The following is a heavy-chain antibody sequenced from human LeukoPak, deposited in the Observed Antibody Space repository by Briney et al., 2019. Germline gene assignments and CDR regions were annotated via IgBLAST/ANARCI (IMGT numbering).Heavy chain of an antibody. CDR3: ARDEWGSSSNVLDY. CDR1: GYSISSGYY. CDR2: IYHSGST. D-gene: IGHD6-13*01. J-gene: IGHJ4*02. V-gene: IGHV4-38-2*02. Sequence: PSETLSLTCTVSGYSISSGYYWGWIRQPPGKGLEWIGNIYHSGSTYYNPSLKSRVTISVDTSKNQFSLKLSSVTAADTAVYYCARDEWGSSSNVLDYWGQGTLVTVS.